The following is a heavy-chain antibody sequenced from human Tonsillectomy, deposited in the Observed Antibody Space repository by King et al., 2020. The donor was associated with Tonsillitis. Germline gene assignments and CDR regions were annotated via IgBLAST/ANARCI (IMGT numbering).Heavy chain of an antibody. J-gene: IGHJ4*02. CDR2: IDPSDSYT. CDR1: GYTFTSCW. CDR3: ARRWNYEGPFGY. V-gene: IGHV5-10-1*01. Sequence: VQLVESGAEVKKPGESLRISCKGSGYTFTSCWICWVRQMPGKGLEWMGRIDPSDSYTNYSPSFQGHVTISADKSISTAYLQWSSLKASDTAMYYCARRWNYEGPFGYWGQGTLVTVSS. D-gene: IGHD1-7*01.